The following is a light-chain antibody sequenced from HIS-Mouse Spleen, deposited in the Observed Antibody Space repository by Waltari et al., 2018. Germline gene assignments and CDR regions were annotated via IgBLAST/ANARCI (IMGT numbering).Light chain of an antibody. CDR1: SSDVGSYNL. CDR2: EGS. J-gene: IGLJ3*02. Sequence: QSALTQPASVSGSPGQSITISCTGTSSDVGSYNLVAWYQQHPGKAPKLMIYEGSKGPAGLSKRVSGSKSGNTASLTISRLQCEDGAAYYCCSYAGSSTWVFGGGTKLTVL. V-gene: IGLV2-23*01. CDR3: CSYAGSSTWV.